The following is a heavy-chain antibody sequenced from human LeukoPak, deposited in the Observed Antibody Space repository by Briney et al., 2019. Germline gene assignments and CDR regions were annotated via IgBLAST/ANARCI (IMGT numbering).Heavy chain of an antibody. CDR1: GFNFNNYD. CDR2: IGTVADT. Sequence: PGGSLRLSCVASGFNFNNYDFHWVRQVAGKRLEWVAGIGTVADTFYPDSVMGRFTISRENAKNSFYLQMNSLRAGDTAVYYCARGWGGHGRSWGALDFWGQGILVTVSS. D-gene: IGHD3-16*01. CDR3: ARGWGGHGRSWGALDF. V-gene: IGHV3-13*01. J-gene: IGHJ4*02.